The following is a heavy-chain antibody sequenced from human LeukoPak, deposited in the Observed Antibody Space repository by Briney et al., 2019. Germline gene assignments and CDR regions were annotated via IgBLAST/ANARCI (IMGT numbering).Heavy chain of an antibody. D-gene: IGHD3-9*01. CDR1: GGSISSSSYY. Sequence: SETLSLTCTVSGGSISSSSYYWGWIRQPPGKGLEWIGYIYYSGITYYNPSLQSRVTISIDTSKNQFSLKLTSVTAADTAVYYCARADVDNWFDPWGQGTLVTVST. CDR2: IYYSGIT. J-gene: IGHJ5*02. V-gene: IGHV4-31*03. CDR3: ARADVDNWFDP.